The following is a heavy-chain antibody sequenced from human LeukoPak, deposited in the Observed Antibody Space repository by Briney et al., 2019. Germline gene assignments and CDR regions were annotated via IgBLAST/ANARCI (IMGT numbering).Heavy chain of an antibody. CDR3: ARAGSGYSFDS. V-gene: IGHV4-59*01. J-gene: IGHJ4*02. CDR2: IYNSGST. CDR1: GGSISSYY. Sequence: SETLSLTCTVPGGSISSYYWSWIRQPPEKELEWIGYIYNSGSTNYNPSLKSRVTISVDTSKNQFFLKLSSVTAADTAVYYCARAGSGYSFDSWGQGTLVTVSS. D-gene: IGHD3-3*01.